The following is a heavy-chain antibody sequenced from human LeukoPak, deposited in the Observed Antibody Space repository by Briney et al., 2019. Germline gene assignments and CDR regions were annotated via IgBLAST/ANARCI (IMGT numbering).Heavy chain of an antibody. J-gene: IGHJ4*02. CDR2: ISGYNGNT. D-gene: IGHD3-22*01. CDR1: GYTFTRYG. Sequence: ASVKVSCKASGYTFTRYGISWVRQAPGQGLGWMGWISGYNGNTNYAQKLQGRVTMTTDTSTSTAFMELRSLRSDDTAVYYCARQGSYYYDSSGYSAYWGQGTLVTVAS. V-gene: IGHV1-18*01. CDR3: ARQGSYYYDSSGYSAY.